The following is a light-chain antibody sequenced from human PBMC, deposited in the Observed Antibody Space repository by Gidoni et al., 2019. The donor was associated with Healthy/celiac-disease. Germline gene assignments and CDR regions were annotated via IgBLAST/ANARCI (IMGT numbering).Light chain of an antibody. CDR1: QSISSY. V-gene: IGKV1-39*01. J-gene: IGKJ4*01. Sequence: DIQMTQSPSSVSASVGDRVTITCRASQSISSYLNWYHQKPVRAPKLLSYTASSFHSGVPPRFTGSGSGTEFTLTISSLQPEDFATYYCQQTYSTPHTFGGGTKVEVK. CDR3: QQTYSTPHT. CDR2: TAS.